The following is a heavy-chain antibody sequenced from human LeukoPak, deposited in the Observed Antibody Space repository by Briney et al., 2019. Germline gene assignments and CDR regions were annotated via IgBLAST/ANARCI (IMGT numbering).Heavy chain of an antibody. J-gene: IGHJ6*03. CDR3: LGAYPTKYYYHMDV. CDR1: GGSFSGYY. D-gene: IGHD5-18*01. CDR2: INHSGST. Sequence: PSETLSLTCAVYGGSFSGYYWSWIRQPPGRGRGGMGEINHSGSTNYNPSLKSRVTITAADTAVYFCARVGYSYVINDWSRTGLGAYPTKYYYHMDVWGKGTTVTVSS. V-gene: IGHV4-34*01.